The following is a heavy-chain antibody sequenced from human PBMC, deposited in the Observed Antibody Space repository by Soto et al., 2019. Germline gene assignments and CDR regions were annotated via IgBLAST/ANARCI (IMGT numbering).Heavy chain of an antibody. Sequence: GGSLRLSCAASGFTFSSYSMNWVRQAPGKGLEWVSYISSSSSTIYYADSVKGRFTISRDNAKNSLYLQMNSLRAEDTAVYYCARDLTVAGGVYWFDPWGQGTLVTVSS. V-gene: IGHV3-48*01. CDR2: ISSSSSTI. CDR1: GFTFSSYS. CDR3: ARDLTVAGGVYWFDP. D-gene: IGHD6-19*01. J-gene: IGHJ5*02.